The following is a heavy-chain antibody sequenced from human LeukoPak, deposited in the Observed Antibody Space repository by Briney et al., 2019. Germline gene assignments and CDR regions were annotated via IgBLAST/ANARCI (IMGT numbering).Heavy chain of an antibody. CDR3: ARDREMATITDAFDI. CDR1: GYTFTGYY. Sequence: ASVKVSCKAPGYTFTGYYMHWVRQAPGQGLEWMGWINPNSGGTNYAQKFQGWVTMTRDTSISTAYMEPSRLRSDDTAVYYCARDREMATITDAFDIWGQGTMVTVSS. V-gene: IGHV1-2*04. D-gene: IGHD5-24*01. J-gene: IGHJ3*02. CDR2: INPNSGGT.